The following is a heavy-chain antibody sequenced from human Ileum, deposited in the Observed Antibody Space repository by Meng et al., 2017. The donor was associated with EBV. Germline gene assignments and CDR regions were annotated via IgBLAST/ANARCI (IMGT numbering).Heavy chain of an antibody. J-gene: IGHJ4*02. D-gene: IGHD1-26*01. CDR3: VGGGTYYIYY. CDR1: GGSIGSAYW. CDR2: SFPTGPA. Sequence: VPLWAAAPGMVSTSDTVSSTAAIPGGSIGSAYWWSRVRHPPAKGLRWMGESFPTGPASENPSSKGRVSLSIDKSKNPLSLKLNSVTAADTAVFSCVGGGTYYIYYWGQGTLVTVSS. V-gene: IGHV4/OR15-8*02.